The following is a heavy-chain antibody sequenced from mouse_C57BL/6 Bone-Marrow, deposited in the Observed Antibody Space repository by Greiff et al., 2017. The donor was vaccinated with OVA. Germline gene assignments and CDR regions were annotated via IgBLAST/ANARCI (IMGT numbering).Heavy chain of an antibody. CDR2: IRNKANNHAT. V-gene: IGHV6-6*01. CDR3: TRMDYYGSSTYWYFDV. Sequence: EVKLMESGGGLVQPGGSMKLSCAASGFTFSDAWMDWVRQSPEKGLEWVAEIRNKANNHATYYAEAVKGRFTISRDDSKSSVYLQMNSLRAEDTGSYYCTRMDYYGSSTYWYFDVWGTVTTVTGSS. J-gene: IGHJ1*03. CDR1: GFTFSDAW. D-gene: IGHD1-1*01.